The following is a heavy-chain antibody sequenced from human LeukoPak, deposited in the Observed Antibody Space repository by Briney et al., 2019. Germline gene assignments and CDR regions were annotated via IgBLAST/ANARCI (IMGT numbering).Heavy chain of an antibody. CDR1: GFTFDDYA. CDR3: AKAGYSCGSYCYYYGLDV. Sequence: GGSLRLSCAASGFTFDDYAMHWVRQAPGKGLEWASLISGDGGSTYYADSVKGRFTISRDNSKNSLYLQMNSLRTEDTALYYCAKAGYSCGSYCYYYGLDVWGQGTTVTVSS. D-gene: IGHD5-18*01. J-gene: IGHJ6*02. V-gene: IGHV3-43*02. CDR2: ISGDGGST.